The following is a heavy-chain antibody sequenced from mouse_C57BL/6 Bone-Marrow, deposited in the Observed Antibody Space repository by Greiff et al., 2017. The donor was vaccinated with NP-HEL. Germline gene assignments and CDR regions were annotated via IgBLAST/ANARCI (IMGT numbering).Heavy chain of an antibody. CDR2: ISSGGSYT. D-gene: IGHD1-1*01. CDR1: GFTFSSYG. Sequence: EVNVVESGGDLVKPGGSLKLSCAASGFTFSSYGMSWVRQTPDKRLEWVATISSGGSYTYYPDSVKGRFTISRDNAKNTLYLQMSSLKSEDTAMYYCARRYYYGSSYGAMDYWGQGTSVTVSS. V-gene: IGHV5-6*02. J-gene: IGHJ4*01. CDR3: ARRYYYGSSYGAMDY.